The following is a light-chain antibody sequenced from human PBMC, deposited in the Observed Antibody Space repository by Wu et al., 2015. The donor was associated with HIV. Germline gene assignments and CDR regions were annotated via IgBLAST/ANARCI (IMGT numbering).Light chain of an antibody. CDR2: GAS. Sequence: EIVLTQSPGTLSLSPGERATLSCRASQSVSNNYLAWYQQKPGQAPRLLIYGASSRATGIPDRFSGSGSATDFTLTISRLEPEDVAIYYCQQYGSSPNTFGQGTKLEIK. V-gene: IGKV3-20*01. CDR1: QSVSNNY. J-gene: IGKJ2*01. CDR3: QQYGSSPNT.